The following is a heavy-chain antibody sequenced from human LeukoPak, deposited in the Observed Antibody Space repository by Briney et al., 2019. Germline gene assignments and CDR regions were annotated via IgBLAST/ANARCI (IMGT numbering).Heavy chain of an antibody. V-gene: IGHV4-4*07. CDR1: GGSISSYY. CDR3: ARGVWYQPLNYYYYYMDV. D-gene: IGHD2-15*01. J-gene: IGHJ6*03. CDR2: IYTSGST. Sequence: SETLSLTCTVSGGSISSYYWSWIRQPAGKGLEWIGRIYTSGSTNYNPSLKSRVTMSVDTSKNQFSLKLSSVTAADTAVYYCARGVWYQPLNYYYYYMDVWGKGTTVTISS.